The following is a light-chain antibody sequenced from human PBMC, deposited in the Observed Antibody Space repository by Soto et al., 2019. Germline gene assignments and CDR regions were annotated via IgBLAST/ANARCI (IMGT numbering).Light chain of an antibody. V-gene: IGLV2-14*03. CDR2: DVR. Sequence: QSALTQPASVSGSPGQSITISCTGTISDVGYYNYVSWYQQHPGKAPKLMIYDVRNRPSGVSNRFSGSKSGNTASLTISGLQAEDEADYYCSSYTSSSTYVFGTGTKVTVL. J-gene: IGLJ1*01. CDR3: SSYTSSSTYV. CDR1: ISDVGYYNY.